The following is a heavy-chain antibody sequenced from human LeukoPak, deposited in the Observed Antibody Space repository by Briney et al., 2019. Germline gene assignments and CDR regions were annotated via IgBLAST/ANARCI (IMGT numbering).Heavy chain of an antibody. CDR2: ISYDGSSE. J-gene: IGHJ4*02. CDR3: AKDLSLGYSGYASPEY. D-gene: IGHD5-12*01. Sequence: GGSLRLSCAASGFTFSRYGMHWVRQAPGKGLEWVTVISYDGSSEDYADSVKGRFTISRDNSRNTLYLQMNSLRAEDTAVYYCAKDLSLGYSGYASPEYWGQGTLVTVSS. V-gene: IGHV3-30*18. CDR1: GFTFSRYG.